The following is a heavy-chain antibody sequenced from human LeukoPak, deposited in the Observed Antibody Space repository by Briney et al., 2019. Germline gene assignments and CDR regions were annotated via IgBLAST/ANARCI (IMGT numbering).Heavy chain of an antibody. J-gene: IGHJ4*02. CDR2: IWYDGSNK. D-gene: IGHD3-22*01. CDR3: ARDVNGYYYDSSGSPH. V-gene: IGHV3-33*01. CDR1: GFTFSSYG. Sequence: GRSLRLSCAASGFTFSSYGMHWVRQAPGKGLEWVAVIWYDGSNKYYADSVMGRFTISRDNAKNSLYLQMNSLRAEDTAVYYCARDVNGYYYDSSGSPHWGQGTLVTVSS.